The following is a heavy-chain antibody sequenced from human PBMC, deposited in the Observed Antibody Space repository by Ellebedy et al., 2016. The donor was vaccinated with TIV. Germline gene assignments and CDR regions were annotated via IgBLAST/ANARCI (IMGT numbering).Heavy chain of an antibody. D-gene: IGHD3-22*01. CDR1: GGSLNNFA. CDR2: VIPIFDTP. J-gene: IGHJ4*02. Sequence: AASVKVSCKASGGSLNNFAISWVRQAPGQGLEWMGGVIPIFDTPNFAPEFQGRVSITADRFTNTVYMELSSLRSDDTAVYYCAREAGGYYLDGSGARNSFYFDYWGQGTLVTVSS. V-gene: IGHV1-69*06. CDR3: AREAGGYYLDGSGARNSFYFDY.